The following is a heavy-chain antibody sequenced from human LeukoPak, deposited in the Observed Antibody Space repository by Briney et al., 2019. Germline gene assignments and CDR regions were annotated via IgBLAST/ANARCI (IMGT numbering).Heavy chain of an antibody. Sequence: PSETLCLTCTVSGGSISSSPYYWGWIRQPPGKGLEWIGSIYYSGTTHYNPSLESRVTISVDTSKNQSSLKLASVTAADTAIYYCAKGAGGFSYYNWFDPWGQGTLVTVSS. D-gene: IGHD5-18*01. CDR3: AKGAGGFSYYNWFDP. CDR1: GGSISSSPYY. CDR2: IYYSGTT. J-gene: IGHJ5*02. V-gene: IGHV4-39*07.